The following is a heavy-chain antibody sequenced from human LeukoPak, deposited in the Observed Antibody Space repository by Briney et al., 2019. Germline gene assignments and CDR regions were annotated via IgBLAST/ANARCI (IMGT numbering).Heavy chain of an antibody. J-gene: IGHJ4*02. CDR3: ARLPEYYYDSSLDY. Sequence: VASVKVSCKASGGTFNRHAITWVRQAPGQGLEWMGRIIPILGITNYAQKFQGRVTITADKSTSTAYMDLSSLRSEDTALYYCARLPEYYYDSSLDYWGQGTLVTVSS. CDR2: IIPILGIT. V-gene: IGHV1-69*04. CDR1: GGTFNRHA. D-gene: IGHD3-22*01.